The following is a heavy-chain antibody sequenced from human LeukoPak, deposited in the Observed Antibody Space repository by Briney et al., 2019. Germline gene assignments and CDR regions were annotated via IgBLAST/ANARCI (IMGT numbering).Heavy chain of an antibody. V-gene: IGHV4-59*01. D-gene: IGHD3-10*01. CDR1: GGSISSYY. CDR3: ARAGGSYYPIMYNWFDP. CDR2: IYYSGSA. J-gene: IGHJ5*02. Sequence: PSETLSLICTVSGGSISSYYWSWIRQPPGKGLEWIGYIYYSGSANYNPSLKSRVTISVDTSKNQFSLKLSSVTAADTAVYYCARAGGSYYPIMYNWFDPWGQGTLVSVSS.